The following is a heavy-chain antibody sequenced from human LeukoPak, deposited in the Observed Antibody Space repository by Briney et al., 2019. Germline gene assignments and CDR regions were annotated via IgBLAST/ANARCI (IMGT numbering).Heavy chain of an antibody. Sequence: VASVKVSCKASGGTFSSYALSWVRQAPGQGLEWMGRIIPIFGIANYAQKFQGRVTITADKSTSTAYMELSSLRSEDTAVYYCARDRGLVVAAIGYLDYWGQGTLVTVSS. J-gene: IGHJ4*02. CDR1: GGTFSSYA. CDR3: ARDRGLVVAAIGYLDY. CDR2: IIPIFGIA. D-gene: IGHD2-15*01. V-gene: IGHV1-69*04.